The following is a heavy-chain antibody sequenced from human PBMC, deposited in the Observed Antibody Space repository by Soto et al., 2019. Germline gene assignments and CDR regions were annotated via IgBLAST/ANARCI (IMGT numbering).Heavy chain of an antibody. CDR1: WFTFSTYA. CDR2: ISGRDGST. Sequence: GGSLRLSCGASWFTFSTYAMSWVRQAPGKGLEWVSAISGRDGSTYYADSVRGRFTISRDNSRNTLFLQMDSLRAEDSAVYFCTTATGSFATYIYYFDCWGQGSMVTVSS. CDR3: TTATGSFATYIYYFDC. J-gene: IGHJ4*02. V-gene: IGHV3-23*01. D-gene: IGHD3-9*01.